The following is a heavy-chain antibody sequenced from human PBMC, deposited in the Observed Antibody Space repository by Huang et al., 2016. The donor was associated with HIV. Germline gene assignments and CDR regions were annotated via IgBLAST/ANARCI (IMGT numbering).Heavy chain of an antibody. CDR2: IYWDDDT. V-gene: IGHV2-5*02. CDR1: GFSLNTSGVG. J-gene: IGHJ4*02. Sequence: QITLKESGPTLVKPTQTLTLACTFSGFSLNTSGVGVAWIRQPPGKALEWLALIYWDDDTRYRPSLKSRLTISKDPSNNQVVLTMTNMDPVDTASYFCAHIGDIFAAYSPEYFDYWGQGALVTVSS. CDR3: AHIGDIFAAYSPEYFDY. D-gene: IGHD2-15*01.